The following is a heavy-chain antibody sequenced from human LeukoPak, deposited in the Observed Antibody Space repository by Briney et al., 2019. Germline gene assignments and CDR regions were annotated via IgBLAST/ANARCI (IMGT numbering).Heavy chain of an antibody. CDR2: IAYDGSRA. D-gene: IGHD1-14*01. J-gene: IGHJ4*02. V-gene: IGHV3-33*01. CDR1: GFTFGGYG. Sequence: GGSLRLSCAGSGFTFGGYGMHWFRQTPGKGLEWVAVIAYDGSRAFYADSVKGRFTISRDDSKNTMSVQMDDLRAEDTAVYYCTRYNNDHFDYWGQGTLVTVSS. CDR3: TRYNNDHFDY.